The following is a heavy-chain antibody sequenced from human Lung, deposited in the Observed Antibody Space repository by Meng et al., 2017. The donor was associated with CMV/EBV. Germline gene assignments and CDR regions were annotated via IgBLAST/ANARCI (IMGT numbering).Heavy chain of an antibody. CDR2: IYHSGST. V-gene: IGHV4-4*02. CDR3: ASFPPPGKQWLVTDY. D-gene: IGHD6-19*01. CDR1: GGSISSSNW. Sequence: QVQRQESGPGLVKPSGTLSLTCAVSGGSISSSNWWSWGRQPPGKGLEWIGEIYHSGSTNYNPSLKSRVTISVDKSKNQFSLKLSSVTAADTAVYYCASFPPPGKQWLVTDYWGQGTLVTVSS. J-gene: IGHJ4*02.